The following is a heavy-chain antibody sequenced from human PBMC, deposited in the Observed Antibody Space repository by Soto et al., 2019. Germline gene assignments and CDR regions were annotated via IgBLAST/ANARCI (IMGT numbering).Heavy chain of an antibody. D-gene: IGHD2-21*01. CDR1: GFTFSIYW. V-gene: IGHV3-74*01. J-gene: IGHJ4*02. Sequence: EVQLVESGGGLVQPGGSLRLSCAASGFTFSIYWMHWVRQAPGKGLVWVSRMNMDGSRTSYADFAKGRFTISRDDAKSTVYLQMSNLRAEDTAVYYCVRGDGDRYDGHGYLGRHWGQGTLVTLSS. CDR2: MNMDGSRT. CDR3: VRGDGDRYDGHGYLGRH.